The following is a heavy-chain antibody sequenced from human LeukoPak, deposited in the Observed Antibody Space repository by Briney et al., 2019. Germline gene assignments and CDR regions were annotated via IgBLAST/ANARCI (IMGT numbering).Heavy chain of an antibody. CDR3: ARALTSMVRGGYYYGMDV. CDR2: IYSGGST. V-gene: IGHV3-53*04. CDR1: GFTFSSYN. D-gene: IGHD3-10*01. Sequence: GGSLRLSCAASGFTFSSYNMNWVRQAPGKGLEWVSVIYSGGSTYYADSVKGRFTISRHNSKNTLYLQMNSLRAEDTAVYYCARALTSMVRGGYYYGMDVWGQGTTVTVSS. J-gene: IGHJ6*02.